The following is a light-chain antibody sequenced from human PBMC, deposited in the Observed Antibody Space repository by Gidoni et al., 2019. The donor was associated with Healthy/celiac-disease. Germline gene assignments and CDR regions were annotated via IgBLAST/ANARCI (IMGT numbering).Light chain of an antibody. J-gene: IGLJ2*01. CDR3: NARDSSGSHRV. CDR1: SLRSYY. Sequence: SSELTQDPAVSLASGQTVRITCQGDSLRSYYASWDQQKPGQAPVLVMYGKNNRPSGIPDRFSGSSSGNTASLTITGAQEEDEADYYCNARDSSGSHRVFGGGTKLTVL. CDR2: GKN. V-gene: IGLV3-19*01.